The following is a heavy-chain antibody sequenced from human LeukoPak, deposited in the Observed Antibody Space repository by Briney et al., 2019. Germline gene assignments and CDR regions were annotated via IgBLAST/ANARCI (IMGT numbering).Heavy chain of an antibody. V-gene: IGHV4-4*07. D-gene: IGHD3-10*01. CDR2: IYTSGST. CDR3: ARESMVRGNDAFDI. J-gene: IGHJ3*02. CDR1: GGSISSYY. Sequence: SETLSLTCTVSGGSISSYYWSWIQQPAGKGLEWIGRIYTSGSTNYNPSLKSRVTMSVDTSKNQFSLKLSSVTAADTAVYYCARESMVRGNDAFDIWGQGTMVTVSS.